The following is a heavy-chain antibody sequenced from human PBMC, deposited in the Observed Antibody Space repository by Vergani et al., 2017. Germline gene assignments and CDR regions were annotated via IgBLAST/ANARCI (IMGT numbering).Heavy chain of an antibody. CDR1: GFTFSSYA. D-gene: IGHD2-15*01. J-gene: IGHJ4*02. CDR3: ARDFGPDCSGGSCPPDY. CDR2: ISYDGSNK. V-gene: IGHV3-30*04. Sequence: QVQLVESGGGVVQPGRSLRLSCAASGFTFSSYAMHWVRQAPGKGLEWVAVISYDGSNKYYADSVKCRFTISRDNSKNTLYLQMNSLRAEDTAVYYCARDFGPDCSGGSCPPDYWGQGTLVTVSS.